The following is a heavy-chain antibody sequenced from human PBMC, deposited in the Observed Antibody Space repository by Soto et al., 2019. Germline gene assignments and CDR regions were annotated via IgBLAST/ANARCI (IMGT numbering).Heavy chain of an antibody. CDR2: ISGSAVAT. CDR1: GFTFSSYA. J-gene: IGHJ4*02. V-gene: IGHV3-23*01. Sequence: EVQLLESGGGLLQPGGSLRLSCAASGFTFSSYAMSWVRQAPGKGLEWVSGISGSAVATYYADSVKGRFTISRDNSKNTLYLQMNSLRAEDTAVYYCAKDRSVTPFYFDFWGQGTLVTFSS. CDR3: AKDRSVTPFYFDF. D-gene: IGHD2-21*02.